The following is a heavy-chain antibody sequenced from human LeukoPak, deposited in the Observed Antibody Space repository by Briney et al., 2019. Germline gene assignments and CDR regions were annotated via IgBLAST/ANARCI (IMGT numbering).Heavy chain of an antibody. CDR1: GLTFSSYG. CDR3: AKDEVVLAARYFDY. V-gene: IGHV3-30*02. CDR2: IRYDGSNK. D-gene: IGHD2-2*01. Sequence: GGSLRLSCAASGLTFSSYGMHWVRQAPGKGLEWVAFIRYDGSNKYYADSVKGRFTISRDNSKNTLYLQMNSLRAEDTAVYCCAKDEVVLAARYFDYWGQGTLFTVSS. J-gene: IGHJ4*02.